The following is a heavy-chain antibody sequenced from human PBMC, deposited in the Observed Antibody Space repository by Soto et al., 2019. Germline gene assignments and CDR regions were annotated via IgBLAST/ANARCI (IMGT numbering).Heavy chain of an antibody. J-gene: IGHJ4*02. CDR1: GFTFSHHS. V-gene: IGHV3-64D*06. Sequence: LRLSCSGSGFTFSHHSLYWVRQPPGKGLQCVSSISGSGGNIYYAESVKGRFTISRDNSKNTLYLQMTSLSSEDSAVYYCVKVSGYCTGGSCFSYFDYWGQGTPVTVPS. D-gene: IGHD2-15*01. CDR2: ISGSGGNI. CDR3: VKVSGYCTGGSCFSYFDY.